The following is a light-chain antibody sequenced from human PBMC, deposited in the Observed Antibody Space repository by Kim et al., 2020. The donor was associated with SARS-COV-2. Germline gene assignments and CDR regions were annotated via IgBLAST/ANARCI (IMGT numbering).Light chain of an antibody. CDR2: EDN. J-gene: IGLJ3*02. CDR3: QSYDDVNQGV. Sequence: GKTVTISCTRSSGSIASSYVQWYQQRPGSSPTAVIYEDNQRPSGVPDRFSGSIDSSSNSASLTISGLMTEDEADYYCQSYDDVNQGVFGGGTKLTVL. V-gene: IGLV6-57*01. CDR1: SGSIASSY.